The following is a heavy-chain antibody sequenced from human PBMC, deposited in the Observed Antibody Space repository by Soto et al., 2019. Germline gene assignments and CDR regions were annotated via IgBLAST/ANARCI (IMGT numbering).Heavy chain of an antibody. V-gene: IGHV1-69*13. Sequence: SVKVSCKASGGTFNKFAFSWVRQAPGQGFEWMGGIIPAFRSANYAQRFRGRITITADEYTSTVYLYLNDLRSDDTAVYYCARRYCASDNCPLFYYFVDLWGLGTTVTVSS. D-gene: IGHD2-21*02. J-gene: IGHJ6*02. CDR3: ARRYCASDNCPLFYYFVDL. CDR2: IIPAFRSA. CDR1: GGTFNKFA.